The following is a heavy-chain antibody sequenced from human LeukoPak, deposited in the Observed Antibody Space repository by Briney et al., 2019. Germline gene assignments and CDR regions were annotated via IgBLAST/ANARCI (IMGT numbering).Heavy chain of an antibody. D-gene: IGHD3-10*01. V-gene: IGHV4-34*01. CDR2: INHSGST. Sequence: NASETLSLTCAVYGGSFSGYYWSWIRQPPGKGLEWIGEINHSGSTNYNPSLKSRVTISVDTSKNQFSLKLSSVTAADTAVYYCARDQGYGSGSYYTGNNWFDPWGQGTLVTVSS. CDR1: GGSFSGYY. J-gene: IGHJ5*02. CDR3: ARDQGYGSGSYYTGNNWFDP.